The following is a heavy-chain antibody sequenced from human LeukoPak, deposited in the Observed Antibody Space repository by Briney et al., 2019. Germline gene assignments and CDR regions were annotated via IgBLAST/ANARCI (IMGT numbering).Heavy chain of an antibody. V-gene: IGHV1-2*02. D-gene: IGHD2-2*01. Sequence: ASVKVSCKASGYTFTGYYMHWVRQAPGQGLEWMGWISPNSGDTDIAQKFQGRVTMTRDTSIATSYMEVDSLTSDDTAVYYCARESACGTTNCLAPADWLDPWGQGALVIVSS. CDR2: ISPNSGDT. CDR1: GYTFTGYY. J-gene: IGHJ5*02. CDR3: ARESACGTTNCLAPADWLDP.